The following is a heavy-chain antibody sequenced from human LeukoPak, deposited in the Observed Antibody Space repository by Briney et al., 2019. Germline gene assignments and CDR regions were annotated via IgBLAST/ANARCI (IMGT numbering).Heavy chain of an antibody. J-gene: IGHJ4*02. CDR2: ISSSSSTI. CDR3: ARWNGDYAFDY. Sequence: PGGSLRLSCAASGFTFSSYSMNWVRQAPGKGLEWVSYISSSSSTIYYADSVKGRFTISRDNAKNSLYLQMNSLRAEGTAVYYCARWNGDYAFDYWGQGTLVTVSS. D-gene: IGHD4-17*01. V-gene: IGHV3-48*01. CDR1: GFTFSSYS.